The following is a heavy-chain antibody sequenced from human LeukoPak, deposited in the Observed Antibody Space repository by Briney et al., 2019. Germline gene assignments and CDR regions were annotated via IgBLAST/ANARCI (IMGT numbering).Heavy chain of an antibody. V-gene: IGHV1-69*13. D-gene: IGHD1-26*01. J-gene: IGHJ4*02. CDR3: ARSIVALYYFDY. Sequence: SVKVSCKASGGTFSSYAISWVRQAPGQGLEWMGGIIPIFGTANYAQKFQGRVTITADESTSTAYMELSSLRSEDTAVYYRARSIVALYYFDYWGQGTLVTVSS. CDR2: IIPIFGTA. CDR1: GGTFSSYA.